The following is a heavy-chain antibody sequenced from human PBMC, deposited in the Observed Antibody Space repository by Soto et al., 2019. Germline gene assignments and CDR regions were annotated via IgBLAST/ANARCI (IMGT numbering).Heavy chain of an antibody. D-gene: IGHD2-21*02. CDR2: IYHSGST. CDR3: ASAYCGGDCYPPPVVYYFDY. J-gene: IGHJ4*02. V-gene: IGHV4-30-2*01. Sequence: QLQLQESGSGLVKPSQTLSLTCAVSGGSISSGGYSWSWIRQPPGKGLEWIGYIYHSGSTYYNPSLKSRVTISVDRSKNQFSLKLSSVTAADTAVYYCASAYCGGDCYPPPVVYYFDYWGQGTLVTVSS. CDR1: GGSISSGGYS.